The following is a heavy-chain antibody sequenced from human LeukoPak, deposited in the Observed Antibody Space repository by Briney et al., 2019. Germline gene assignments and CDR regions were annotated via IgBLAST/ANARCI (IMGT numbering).Heavy chain of an antibody. CDR3: AKVLSGAGVDY. CDR2: ISGSGNIT. CDR1: GFIVSANY. D-gene: IGHD6-13*01. Sequence: GGSLRLSCAASGFIVSANYMSWVRQAPGKGLEWVSGISGSGNITDYADSVKGRFTISRDNSRNTLYLQMNSLRVEDAAVYYCAKVLSGAGVDYWGQGTLVTVSS. V-gene: IGHV3-23*01. J-gene: IGHJ4*02.